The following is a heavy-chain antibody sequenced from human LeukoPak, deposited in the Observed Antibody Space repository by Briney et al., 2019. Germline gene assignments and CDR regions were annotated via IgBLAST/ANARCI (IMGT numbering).Heavy chain of an antibody. CDR3: ATGGNYGSGSYYYYYYMDV. CDR1: GYTLTELS. D-gene: IGHD3-10*01. Sequence: ASVKASCKVSGYTLTELSMHWVRQAPGKGLEWMGGFDPEDGETIYAQKFQGRVNMTEDTSTDTAYMELSSLRSEDTAVYYCATGGNYGSGSYYYYYYMDVWGKGTTVTVSS. CDR2: FDPEDGET. J-gene: IGHJ6*03. V-gene: IGHV1-24*01.